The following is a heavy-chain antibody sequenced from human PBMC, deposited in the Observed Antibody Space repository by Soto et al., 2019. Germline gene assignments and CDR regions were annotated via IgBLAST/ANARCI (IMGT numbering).Heavy chain of an antibody. D-gene: IGHD3-22*01. V-gene: IGHV2-5*02. Sequence: QITLKESGPTLVNPTQTLTLTCTCSGFSLSTTGVGVGWIRQPPGKALEWLALIYWDDDKRYSPSLKNRLTITKDTSKNQVLLRMTNMDPVDTATYYCAHFPRYDSRHVFEYWGQGTLVTVSS. CDR3: AHFPRYDSRHVFEY. CDR1: GFSLSTTGVG. J-gene: IGHJ4*02. CDR2: IYWDDDK.